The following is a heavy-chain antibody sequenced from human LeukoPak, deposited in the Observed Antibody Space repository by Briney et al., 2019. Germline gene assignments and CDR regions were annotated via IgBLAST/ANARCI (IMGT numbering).Heavy chain of an antibody. Sequence: GGSLRLSCAASGFTFSSYAMSWVRQAPGKGLEWVSAISGSGGSTFYADSVKGRFTISRDNSMNTLYLQMNSLRAEDTAVYYCAKTPVGGYYFDYWGQGTLVTVSS. V-gene: IGHV3-23*01. D-gene: IGHD3-16*01. CDR3: AKTPVGGYYFDY. CDR2: ISGSGGST. CDR1: GFTFSSYA. J-gene: IGHJ4*02.